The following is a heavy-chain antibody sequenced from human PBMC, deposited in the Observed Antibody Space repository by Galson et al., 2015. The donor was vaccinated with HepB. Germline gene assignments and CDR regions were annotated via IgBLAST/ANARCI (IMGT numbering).Heavy chain of an antibody. CDR3: AKLLTTDSSGYYDYFDY. CDR1: GFTFSSYG. J-gene: IGHJ4*02. CDR2: ISYDGSNK. V-gene: IGHV3-30*18. Sequence: SLRLSCAASGFTFSSYGMHWVRQAPGKGLEWVAVISYDGSNKYYADFVKGRFTISRDNSKNTLYLQMNSPRAEDTAVYYCAKLLTTDSSGYYDYFDYWGQGTLVTVSS. D-gene: IGHD3-22*01.